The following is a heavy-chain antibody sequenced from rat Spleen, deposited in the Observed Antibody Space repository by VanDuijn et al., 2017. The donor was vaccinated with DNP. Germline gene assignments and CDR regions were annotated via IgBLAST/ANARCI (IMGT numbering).Heavy chain of an antibody. CDR3: ATHVQFGPGAMDA. D-gene: IGHD4-4*01. V-gene: IGHV5-7*01. CDR2: IIYDGSST. J-gene: IGHJ4*01. CDR1: GFSFSDYN. Sequence: EVQLVESGGGLVQPGRSLKLSCVASGFSFSDYNMAWVRQAPKKGLEWVATIIYDGSSTYYGDSVKGRFTISRDNAKSTLYLQMDSLRSEDTATYYCATHVQFGPGAMDAWGQGTSVTVSS.